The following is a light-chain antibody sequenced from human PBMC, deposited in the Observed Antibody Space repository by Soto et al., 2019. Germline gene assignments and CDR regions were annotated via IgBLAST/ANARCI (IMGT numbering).Light chain of an antibody. V-gene: IGKV3-20*01. J-gene: IGKJ1*01. CDR3: QQYGSSPTT. Sequence: DIVLTQSPGTLSLSPGETATLSCRASQSVSTSYLAWYQQKPGQAPRLLIFGASSRATGIPDRFIGSGSGTDFTLTISILEPEDFAVYYCQQYGSSPTTFGQGTKVEIK. CDR1: QSVSTSY. CDR2: GAS.